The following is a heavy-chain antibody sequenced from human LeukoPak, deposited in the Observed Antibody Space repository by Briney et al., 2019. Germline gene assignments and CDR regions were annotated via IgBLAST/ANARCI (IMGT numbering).Heavy chain of an antibody. Sequence: ASVKVSCKASGYTFTGYYMHGVRQTPGQGLEWMGWINPNSGGANYAQKFQGRVAMTRDTSISTAYMEQSRLRSDDTAVYYCARDTQNAFDIWGQGTMVTVSS. J-gene: IGHJ3*02. CDR3: ARDTQNAFDI. CDR2: INPNSGGA. CDR1: GYTFTGYY. V-gene: IGHV1-2*02.